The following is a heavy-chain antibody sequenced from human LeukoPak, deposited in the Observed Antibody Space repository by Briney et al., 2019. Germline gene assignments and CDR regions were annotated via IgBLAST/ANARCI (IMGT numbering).Heavy chain of an antibody. D-gene: IGHD3-3*01. V-gene: IGHV4-39*01. CDR1: GGSISTSSYY. CDR3: ARRGGSKIDY. J-gene: IGHJ4*02. Sequence: SETLSLICNVSGGSISTSSYYWGWIRQPPGKGPEWIGSVYYSGNTYYSPSLKSRVTISVDTSKNQFSLKLSAVTAADTAVYYCARRGGSKIDYWGQGTLVTVSS. CDR2: VYYSGNT.